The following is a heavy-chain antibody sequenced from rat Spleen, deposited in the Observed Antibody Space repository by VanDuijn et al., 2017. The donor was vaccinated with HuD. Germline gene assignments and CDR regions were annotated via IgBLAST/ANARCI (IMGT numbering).Heavy chain of an antibody. V-gene: IGHV3-3*01. CDR3: ASLYSSYSLYYFDY. CDR2: INSAGTT. Sequence: EVQLQESGPGLVKPSQSLSLTCSVTDYSITSSYRWNWIRKFPGNKLEWMGYINSAGTTNYNPSLKSRISITRDTSKNQFFLQVNSVITEDTATYYCASLYSSYSLYYFDYWGQGVMVTVSS. D-gene: IGHD1-2*01. CDR1: DYSITSSYR. J-gene: IGHJ2*01.